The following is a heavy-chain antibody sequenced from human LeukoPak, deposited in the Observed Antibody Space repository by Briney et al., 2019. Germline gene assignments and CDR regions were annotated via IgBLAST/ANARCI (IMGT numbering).Heavy chain of an antibody. D-gene: IGHD3-22*01. Sequence: SETLSLTCAVYGGSLSGYYWSWIRQPPGKGLEWIGYIYYRGSTNYNPSLKSRVTISVDTSKNQFSLKLSSVTAADTAVYYCARLSGYSSGHYYSDYWGQGTLVTVSS. CDR1: GGSLSGYY. J-gene: IGHJ4*02. CDR3: ARLSGYSSGHYYSDY. CDR2: IYYRGST. V-gene: IGHV4-59*01.